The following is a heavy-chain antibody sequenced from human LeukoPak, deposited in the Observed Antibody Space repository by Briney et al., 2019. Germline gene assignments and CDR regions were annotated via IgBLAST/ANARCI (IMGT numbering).Heavy chain of an antibody. D-gene: IGHD4-11*01. CDR3: ARGVTTAIWSSFDY. Sequence: GGSLRLSCAASGFTFSSYWMHWVRQAPGKGLVWVSRINSDGSSTSYADSVKGRFAISRDNSRNTLYLQMNSLRAEDTAVYYCARGVTTAIWSSFDYWGQGTLVTVSS. V-gene: IGHV3-74*01. CDR1: GFTFSSYW. CDR2: INSDGSST. J-gene: IGHJ4*02.